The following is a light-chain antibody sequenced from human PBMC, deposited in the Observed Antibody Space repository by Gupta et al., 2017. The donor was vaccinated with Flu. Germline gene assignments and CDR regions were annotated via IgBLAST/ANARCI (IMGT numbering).Light chain of an antibody. CDR3: QSADSTSTYYV. CDR2: KDT. J-gene: IGLJ1*01. Sequence: SYELTQPPSVSVSPGQPARINCPGDALPNQYVYWFQQKPGQAPALLIYKDTERPSGIPERFSASGSGTTVTLTISGVQAEDEADYYCQSADSTSTYYVFGAGTKVTVL. CDR1: ALPNQY. V-gene: IGLV3-25*03.